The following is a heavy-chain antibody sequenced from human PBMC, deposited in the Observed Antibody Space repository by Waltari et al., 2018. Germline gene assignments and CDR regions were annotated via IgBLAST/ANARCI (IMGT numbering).Heavy chain of an antibody. J-gene: IGHJ4*02. CDR1: GYIFTNYA. CDR2: INTKTGNP. CDR3: ARGIQLWGRGSWYFDN. Sequence: QVQLVQSGSELKKPGASVKVSCKASGYIFTNYAMNWVRQAPGQGLEWMGWINTKTGNPTYAQGFRGRLVFSVDTSVSTASLQISSLKAEDTAVYYCARGIQLWGRGSWYFDNWGQGTLVTVSS. D-gene: IGHD3-16*01. V-gene: IGHV7-4-1*02.